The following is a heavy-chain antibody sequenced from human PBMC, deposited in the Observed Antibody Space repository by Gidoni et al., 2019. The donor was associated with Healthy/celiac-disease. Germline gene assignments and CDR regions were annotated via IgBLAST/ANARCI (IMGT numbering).Heavy chain of an antibody. CDR2: ISWNSGSI. CDR3: AKDISPGYCSSTSCYSGRFDY. CDR1: GFTFDDYA. D-gene: IGHD2-2*02. V-gene: IGHV3-9*01. J-gene: IGHJ4*02. Sequence: EVQLVESGGGLVQPGRSLRLSCAASGFTFDDYAMHWVRQAPGKGLEWVSGISWNSGSIGYADSVKGRFTISRDNAKNSLYLQMNSLRAEDTALYYCAKDISPGYCSSTSCYSGRFDYWGQGTLVTVSS.